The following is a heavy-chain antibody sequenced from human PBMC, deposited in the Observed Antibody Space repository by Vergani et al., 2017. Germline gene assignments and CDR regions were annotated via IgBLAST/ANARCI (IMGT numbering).Heavy chain of an antibody. V-gene: IGHV4-59*01. CDR2: VEDSGYF. J-gene: IGHJ4*02. D-gene: IGHD1-14*01. CDR1: GGSLSGYY. CDR3: ARSIVSRNPPDYFDN. Sequence: QVQLQESGPGLARPSETLSLTCTVSGGSLSGYYWNWIRQTPGEGLEWIGYVEDSGYFNYNPSLKTRVSLSSDTSNNQFSLMLSSVTVAHTAVYYCARSIVSRNPPDYFDNWGQGALVTVSS.